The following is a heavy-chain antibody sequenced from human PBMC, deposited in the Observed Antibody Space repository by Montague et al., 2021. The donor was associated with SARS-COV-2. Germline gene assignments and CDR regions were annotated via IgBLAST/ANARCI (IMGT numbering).Heavy chain of an antibody. Sequence: SETLSLTCTVSGGTVRDYYWNWIRQTPGKGLEWIGNVFYNGYTKYNPSLESRVTLSVDTPGNQFFLSLRSVTASDTATYFCARHSVSEDGTFFRSYFDPWGQGAQVIVSS. D-gene: IGHD1-1*01. CDR3: ARHSVSEDGTFFRSYFDP. CDR1: GGTVRDYY. V-gene: IGHV4-59*08. CDR2: VFYNGYT. J-gene: IGHJ5*02.